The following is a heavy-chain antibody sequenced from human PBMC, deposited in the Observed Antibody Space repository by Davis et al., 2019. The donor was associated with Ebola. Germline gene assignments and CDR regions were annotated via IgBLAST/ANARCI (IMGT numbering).Heavy chain of an antibody. Sequence: GESLKISCAASGFTFSSYSMNWVRQAPGKGLEWVSYISSSSSTIYYADSVKGRFTISRDNAKNSLYLQMNSLRAEDTAVYYCARDGDFDWLFQADYWGQGTLVTVSS. D-gene: IGHD3-9*01. J-gene: IGHJ4*02. CDR3: ARDGDFDWLFQADY. V-gene: IGHV3-48*01. CDR2: ISSSSSTI. CDR1: GFTFSSYS.